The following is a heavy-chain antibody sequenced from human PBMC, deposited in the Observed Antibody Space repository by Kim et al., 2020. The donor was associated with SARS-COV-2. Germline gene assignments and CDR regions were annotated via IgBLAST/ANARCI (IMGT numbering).Heavy chain of an antibody. D-gene: IGHD3-22*01. CDR1: GYTFTSYD. J-gene: IGHJ4*02. V-gene: IGHV1-8*01. Sequence: ASVKVSCKASGYTFTSYDINWVRQATGQGHEWMGWMNPNSGNTGYAQKFQGRVTMTRNTSISTAYMELSSLRSEDTAVYYCARRGLYDSSGYYHRSIDYWGQGTLVTVSS. CDR3: ARRGLYDSSGYYHRSIDY. CDR2: MNPNSGNT.